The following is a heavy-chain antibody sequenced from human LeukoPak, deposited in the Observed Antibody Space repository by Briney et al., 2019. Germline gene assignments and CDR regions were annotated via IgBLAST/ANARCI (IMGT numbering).Heavy chain of an antibody. J-gene: IGHJ4*02. Sequence: GGSLRLSCAASGFTFSSYCVNWVRQAPGKGLECVSSISSSSIYIYYADSVKGRFTISRDNAKNSLYLQMNSLRAEDTAVYYCAREKAVAGLEGIDYWGQGALATVSS. CDR1: GFTFSSYC. V-gene: IGHV3-21*01. CDR3: AREKAVAGLEGIDY. CDR2: ISSSSIYI. D-gene: IGHD6-19*01.